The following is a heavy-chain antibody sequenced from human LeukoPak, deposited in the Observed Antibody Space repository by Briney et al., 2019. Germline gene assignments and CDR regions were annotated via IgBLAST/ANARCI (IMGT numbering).Heavy chain of an antibody. Sequence: SETLSLTCIVSGGSISSSSYYWGWIRQPPGKGLEWIGSIYYSGSTYYNPSLKSRVTISADTSKNQFSLKLSSVTAADTAVYYCARLYYYYYYMDVWGIGTTVTISS. CDR3: ARLYYYYYYMDV. CDR1: GGSISSSSYY. V-gene: IGHV4-39*01. J-gene: IGHJ6*03. CDR2: IYYSGST. D-gene: IGHD2/OR15-2a*01.